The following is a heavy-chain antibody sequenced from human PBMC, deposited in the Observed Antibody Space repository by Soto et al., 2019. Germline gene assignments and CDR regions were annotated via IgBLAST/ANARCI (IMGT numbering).Heavy chain of an antibody. CDR3: ARGRDDSSGYFPWFDP. D-gene: IGHD3-22*01. CDR1: GGSISSGDYY. CDR2: IYYSGST. Sequence: PSETLSLTCTVSGGSISSGDYYWSWIRQPPGKGLEWIGYIYYSGSTYYNPSLKSRVTISVDTSKNQFSLKLSSVTAADTAVYYCARGRDDSSGYFPWFDPWGQGTLVTVLL. J-gene: IGHJ5*02. V-gene: IGHV4-30-4*01.